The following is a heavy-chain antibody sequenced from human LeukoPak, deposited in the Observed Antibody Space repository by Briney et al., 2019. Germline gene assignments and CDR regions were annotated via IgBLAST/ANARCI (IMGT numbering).Heavy chain of an antibody. CDR3: ASYTYYYDSSGYPA. D-gene: IGHD3-22*01. V-gene: IGHV4-59*01. CDR1: GGSISSYY. J-gene: IGHJ4*02. CDR2: IYYSGST. Sequence: PSETLSLTCTVSGGSISSYYWSWIRQPPGEGLEWIGYIYYSGSTNYNPSLKSRVTISVDTSKNQFSLKLSSVTAADTAVYYCASYTYYYDSSGYPAWGQGTLVTVSS.